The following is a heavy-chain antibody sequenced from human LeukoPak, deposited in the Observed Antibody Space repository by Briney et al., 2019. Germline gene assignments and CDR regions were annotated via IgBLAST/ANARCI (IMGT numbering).Heavy chain of an antibody. V-gene: IGHV3-23*01. CDR3: AKDPTGTYGDYADY. J-gene: IGHJ4*02. CDR2: ISGSGGST. Sequence: GGSLRLSCAASGFTFSSYAMRWVGQAPGKGLEWVSAISGSGGSTYYADSVKGRFTISRDNSKNTLYPQMNSLRAEDTAVYYCAKDPTGTYGDYADYWGQGTLVTVSS. D-gene: IGHD4-17*01. CDR1: GFTFSSYA.